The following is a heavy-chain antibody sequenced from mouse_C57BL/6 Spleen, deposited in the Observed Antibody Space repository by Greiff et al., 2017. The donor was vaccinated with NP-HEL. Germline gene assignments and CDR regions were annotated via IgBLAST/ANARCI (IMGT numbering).Heavy chain of an antibody. J-gene: IGHJ1*03. Sequence: EVQVVESGGGLVKPGGSLKLSCAASGFTFSSYTMSWVRQTPEKRLEWVATISGGGGNTYYPDSVKGRFTISRDNAKNTLYLQMSSLRSEDTALYYCARQRYFDVWGTGTTVTVSS. CDR2: ISGGGGNT. CDR1: GFTFSSYT. CDR3: ARQRYFDV. V-gene: IGHV5-9*01.